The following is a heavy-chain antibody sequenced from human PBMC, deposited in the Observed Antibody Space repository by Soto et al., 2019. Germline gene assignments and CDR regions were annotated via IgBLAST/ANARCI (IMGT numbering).Heavy chain of an antibody. J-gene: IGHJ6*02. D-gene: IGHD3-3*01. V-gene: IGHV5-51*01. CDR2: IYPGDSYT. CDR1: GYSFTSYW. Sequence: GESLKISRNGSGYSFTSYWIGWVRQMPGKGLEWMGIIYPGDSYTKYSPSFQGHVTISADKSISTAYLEWSSLEASDTAMYYCARARSITIFGVVGFEMDVWGQGTTVTVSS. CDR3: ARARSITIFGVVGFEMDV.